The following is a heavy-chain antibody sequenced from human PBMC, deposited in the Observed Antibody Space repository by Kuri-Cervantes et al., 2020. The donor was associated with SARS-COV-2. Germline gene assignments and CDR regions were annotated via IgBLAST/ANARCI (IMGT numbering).Heavy chain of an antibody. Sequence: GESLKISCAASGFTFSSYSMNWVRQAPGKGLEWVSVIFTDDKTYYADSVKDRVNMSRDNFRNTVFLQINSLRADDTAVYYCARGNVAVAGDAFDVWGHGTVVTVSS. J-gene: IGHJ3*01. CDR3: ARGNVAVAGDAFDV. V-gene: IGHV3-66*01. CDR1: GFTFSSYS. CDR2: IFTDDKT. D-gene: IGHD6-19*01.